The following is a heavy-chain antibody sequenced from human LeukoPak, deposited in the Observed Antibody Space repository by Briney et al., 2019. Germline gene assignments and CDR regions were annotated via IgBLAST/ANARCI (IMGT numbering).Heavy chain of an antibody. D-gene: IGHD1-26*01. CDR3: VSGSYLIDN. Sequence: PSETLSLICTVTGDSITSYYWSWVRQTPEKGLEWIGYIHYSGRIKYNPSLKSRVTLSVDTSKNQVSLKLNSVTSADTAVYYCVSGSYLIDNWGQGTLVTVSS. CDR2: IHYSGRI. V-gene: IGHV4-59*01. CDR1: GDSITSYY. J-gene: IGHJ4*02.